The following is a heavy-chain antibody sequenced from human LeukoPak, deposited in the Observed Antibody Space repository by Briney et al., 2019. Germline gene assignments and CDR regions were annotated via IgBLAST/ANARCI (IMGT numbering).Heavy chain of an antibody. CDR3: VKDMVFELLKDAFHI. CDR2: ISWDSGSQ. V-gene: IGHV3-9*01. Sequence: PGRSLRLSCVGSGFNLEDFAMHWVRQVPGKGLEWVSSISWDSGSQAYTDSVKGRFTISRDNDKNSLYLQMDSLRPEDTAFYYCVKDMVFELLKDAFHIWGQGTLVTVSS. CDR1: GFNLEDFA. J-gene: IGHJ3*02. D-gene: IGHD1-7*01.